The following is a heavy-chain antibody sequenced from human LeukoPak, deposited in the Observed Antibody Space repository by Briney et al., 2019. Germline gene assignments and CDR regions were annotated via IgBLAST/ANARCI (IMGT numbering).Heavy chain of an antibody. D-gene: IGHD2-21*02. CDR3: TREVVLTAISVLDY. CDR2: INSDGSST. V-gene: IGHV3-74*01. Sequence: GGSLRLSCAASEFMFSSYWIHWVRQVPGKGLVWVSRINSDGSSTIYADSVKGRFTISRDNAENTVYLQMNSLRAEDTAVYYCTREVVLTAISVLDYWGQGTPVTVSS. CDR1: EFMFSSYW. J-gene: IGHJ4*02.